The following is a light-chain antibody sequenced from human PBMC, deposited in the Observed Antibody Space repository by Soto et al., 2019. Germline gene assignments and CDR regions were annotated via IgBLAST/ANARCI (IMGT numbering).Light chain of an antibody. V-gene: IGKV1-33*01. CDR2: DAS. Sequence: DIQMTQSPSSLSASVGDRVTITCQASQDITNYLNWYQQKPGKAPKLLIYDASNLEKGVPARFSGGGSGTDFPLIISSLQPEDMATYYCQRYHTLPPTFGHGTKVELK. CDR3: QRYHTLPPT. CDR1: QDITNY. J-gene: IGKJ1*01.